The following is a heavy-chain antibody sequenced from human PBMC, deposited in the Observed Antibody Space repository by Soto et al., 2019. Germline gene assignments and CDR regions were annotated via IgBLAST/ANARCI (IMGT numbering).Heavy chain of an antibody. D-gene: IGHD2-15*01. J-gene: IGHJ4*02. CDR3: AMFACWAGGSCSVYFDY. V-gene: IGHV3-30*06. CDR2: ISFDGGNK. Sequence: PGCCLRLCCAASGFTLSNYDIHWVRQAPGKRLEWVTSISFDGGNKYCADSVKGRFTISRDNSQNMVYLQLDSLRVEDTALYYCAMFACWAGGSCSVYFDYWGQGALVTVSS. CDR1: GFTLSNYD.